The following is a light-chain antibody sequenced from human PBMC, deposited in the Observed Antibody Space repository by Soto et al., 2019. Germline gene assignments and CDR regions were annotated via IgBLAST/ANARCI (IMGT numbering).Light chain of an antibody. Sequence: DIVMTQSPDSQAVSLGERATINCKSSQSVLYTSNNKNHLAWYQQKPGQPPKLLIYWASTRDSGVPDRFSGSGSGTDFTLTISSLHAEDVAVYYCQQFYTTPWTFGQGTKVDI. CDR3: QQFYTTPWT. CDR1: QSVLYTSNNKNH. V-gene: IGKV4-1*01. CDR2: WAS. J-gene: IGKJ1*01.